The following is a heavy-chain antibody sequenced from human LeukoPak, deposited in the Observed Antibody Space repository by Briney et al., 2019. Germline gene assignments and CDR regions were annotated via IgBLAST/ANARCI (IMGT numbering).Heavy chain of an antibody. CDR3: ARVHDFYAFDI. D-gene: IGHD1-1*01. V-gene: IGHV1-3*01. CDR1: GYTFTSYA. J-gene: IGHJ3*02. Sequence: ASEKVSCKASGYTFTSYAMHWVRQAPGQSLEWMGWINGGNGYTKYSQKLQGRVTITRDTSASTAYMELSSLRSEDTALYYCARVHDFYAFDIWGQGTMVTVSS. CDR2: INGGNGYT.